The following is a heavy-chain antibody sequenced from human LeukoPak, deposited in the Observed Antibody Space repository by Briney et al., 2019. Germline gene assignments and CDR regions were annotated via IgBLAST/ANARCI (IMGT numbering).Heavy chain of an antibody. J-gene: IGHJ4*02. V-gene: IGHV1-2*02. CDR1: GYTFTGYY. CDR3: ARSLGYCSGGSCYEIFEFDY. D-gene: IGHD2-15*01. CDR2: INPNSGGT. Sequence: ASVKVSCKASGYTFTGYYMHWVRQAPGQGLEWMGWINPNSGGTNYAQKFQGRVTMTRDTSISTAYMELSRLRSDDTAVYYCARSLGYCSGGSCYEIFEFDYWGQGTLVTVSS.